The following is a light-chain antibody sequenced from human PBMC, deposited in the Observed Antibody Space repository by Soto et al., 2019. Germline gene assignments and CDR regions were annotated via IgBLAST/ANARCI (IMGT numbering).Light chain of an antibody. CDR1: SSNIGNNY. J-gene: IGLJ2*01. Sequence: QSVLTQPPSVSAAPGQKVTISCSGSSSNIGNNYVSWYQQLPGTAPKLLIYDNNKRPSGIPDRLSGSKSGTSATLGITGLQTGDEGDYYCGTWDSSLSAVVFGGGTKVTVL. CDR2: DNN. V-gene: IGLV1-51*01. CDR3: GTWDSSLSAVV.